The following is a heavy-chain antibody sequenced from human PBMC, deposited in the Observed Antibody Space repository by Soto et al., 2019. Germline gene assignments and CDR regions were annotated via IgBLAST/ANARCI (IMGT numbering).Heavy chain of an antibody. CDR3: ARGGDWGWDGGY. V-gene: IGHV4-59*01. CDR1: GGSIRSYY. D-gene: IGHD7-27*01. Sequence: QVQLQESGPGLVKPSETLSLTCTVSGGSIRSYYWSWIRQPPGKGLEWIGNIYYSGSTNYNPSLTSRVTISVDTSKNQFSLKLSSVTAADTAVYYCARGGDWGWDGGYWGQGTLVTVSS. J-gene: IGHJ4*02. CDR2: IYYSGST.